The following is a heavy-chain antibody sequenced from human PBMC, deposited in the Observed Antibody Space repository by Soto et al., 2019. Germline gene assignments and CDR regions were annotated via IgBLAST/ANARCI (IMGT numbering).Heavy chain of an antibody. CDR3: ARLIHCKTTSCYFDY. CDR2: VYYSGTT. J-gene: IGHJ4*02. CDR1: GGSISSSSYY. D-gene: IGHD2-2*01. V-gene: IGHV4-39*01. Sequence: SETLSLTCAVSGGSISSSSYYWAWVRQPPGKGLEWIGSVYYSGTTYYNPSLKSRVTISEDTSKNQFSLRLSSVTAADTAVFYCARLIHCKTTSCYFDYWGPGTPVTVSS.